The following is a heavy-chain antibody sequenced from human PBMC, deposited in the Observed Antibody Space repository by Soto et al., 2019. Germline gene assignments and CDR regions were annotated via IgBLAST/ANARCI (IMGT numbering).Heavy chain of an antibody. V-gene: IGHV4-30-4*01. CDR2: IYYSRSD. CDR1: GDSSNSADYY. J-gene: IGHJ4*02. Sequence: TLSLTCTVSGDSSNSADYYWSWLRQPPGKGLEWIGYIYYSRSDYYNPSLGRRATITIDTSRNQLSLNLMSVTAADTAVYYCARVVQFYDSSGYSFYYFDYWGQGALVTASS. D-gene: IGHD3-22*01. CDR3: ARVVQFYDSSGYSFYYFDY.